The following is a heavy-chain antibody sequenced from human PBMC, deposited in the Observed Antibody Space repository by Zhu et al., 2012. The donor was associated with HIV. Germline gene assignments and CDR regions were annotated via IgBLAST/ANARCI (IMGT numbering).Heavy chain of an antibody. J-gene: IGHJ4*02. CDR3: ARGGGXGAGYFNY. D-gene: IGHD3-16*01. CDR2: VFYSGNT. Sequence: QVQLQESGPGLVKPSETLSVMCSVSGAAISSSSYYWGWIRQPPGRGLEWIGSVFYSGNTNYNPSLKSRVSISADTSKRTLSLKLHSVTAADTAVYYCARGGGXGAGYFNYWGLGNPGHR. CDR1: GAAISSSSYY. V-gene: IGHV4-39*07.